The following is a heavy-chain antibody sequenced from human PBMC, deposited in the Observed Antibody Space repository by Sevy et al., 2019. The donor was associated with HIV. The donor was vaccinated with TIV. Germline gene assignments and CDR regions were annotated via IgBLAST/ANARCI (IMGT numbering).Heavy chain of an antibody. CDR2: ISYDGSNK. D-gene: IGHD5-18*01. CDR3: ARDRPSAMVTWARVRPFDY. V-gene: IGHV3-30-3*01. CDR1: GFTFSSYA. J-gene: IGHJ4*02. Sequence: GGSLRLSCAASGFTFSSYAMHWVRQAPGKGLEWVAVISYDGSNKYYADSVKGRFTISRDNSKNTLYLQMNSLRAEDTAVYYCARDRPSAMVTWARVRPFDYWGQGTLVTVSS.